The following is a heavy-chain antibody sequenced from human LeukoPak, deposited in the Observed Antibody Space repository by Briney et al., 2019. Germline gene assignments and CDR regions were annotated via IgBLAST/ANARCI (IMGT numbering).Heavy chain of an antibody. Sequence: SETLSLTCTVSGGSISSYYWSWIRQPPGKGLEWIGYIYYSGSTNYNPSLKSRVTISVDTSKNQFSLKLSSVTAADTAMYYCTGGPSGSYGQTLYWGQGTLVTVSS. CDR3: TGGPSGSYGQTLY. V-gene: IGHV4-59*01. J-gene: IGHJ4*01. D-gene: IGHD1-26*01. CDR1: GGSISSYY. CDR2: IYYSGST.